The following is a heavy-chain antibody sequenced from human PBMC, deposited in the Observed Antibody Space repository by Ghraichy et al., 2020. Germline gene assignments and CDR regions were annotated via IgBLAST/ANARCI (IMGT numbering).Heavy chain of an antibody. V-gene: IGHV4-39*01. Sequence: SETLSLTCTVSGGSISSSSYYWGWIRQPPGKGLEWIGSIYYSGSTYYNPSLKSRVTISVDTSKNQFSLKLSSVTAADTAVYYCARHRSQQLPTGFDPWGQGTLVTVSS. CDR1: GGSISSSSYY. D-gene: IGHD6-13*01. CDR2: IYYSGST. CDR3: ARHRSQQLPTGFDP. J-gene: IGHJ5*02.